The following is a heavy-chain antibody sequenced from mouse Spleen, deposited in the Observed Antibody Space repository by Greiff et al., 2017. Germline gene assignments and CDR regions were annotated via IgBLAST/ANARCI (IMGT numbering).Heavy chain of an antibody. CDR1: GFSLTSYG. CDR3: ARDRWFWFAY. D-gene: IGHD2-3*01. CDR2: IWAGGST. V-gene: IGHV2-9*02. J-gene: IGHJ3*01. Sequence: QVQLKESGPGLVPPSQSLSITCTVSGFSLTSYGVHWVRQPPGKGLEWLGVIWAGGSTNYNSALMSRLSISKDNSKSQVFLKMNSLQTDDTAMYYCARDRWFWFAYWGQGTLVTVSA.